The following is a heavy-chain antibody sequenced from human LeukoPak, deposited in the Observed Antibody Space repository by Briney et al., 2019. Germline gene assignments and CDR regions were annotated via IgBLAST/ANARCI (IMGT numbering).Heavy chain of an antibody. CDR3: ARVGGSYCSSTSCFSIDY. CDR2: IYYSGST. CDR1: GGSISSSSYY. J-gene: IGHJ4*02. D-gene: IGHD2-2*01. Sequence: SETLSLTCTVSGGSISSSSYYWGWIRQPPGKGLEWIGSIYYSGSTYYNPSLKSRVTISVDTSKNQFSLKLSSVTAADTAVYYCARVGGSYCSSTSCFSIDYWGRGTLVTVSS. V-gene: IGHV4-39*07.